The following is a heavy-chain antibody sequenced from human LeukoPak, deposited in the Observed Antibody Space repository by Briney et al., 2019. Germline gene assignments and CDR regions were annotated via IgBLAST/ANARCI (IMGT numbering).Heavy chain of an antibody. J-gene: IGHJ3*02. D-gene: IGHD3-3*01. V-gene: IGHV3-30*03. CDR3: AREFTRWSGYSGGAFDI. CDR1: RFTFSSYG. CDR2: ISYDGSNK. Sequence: GRSLRLSCAVSRFTFSSYGMHWVRQAPGKGLEWVAIISYDGSNKFYADYVKGRFTISRDNSKNTLYLQMNSLRAEDTAVYYCAREFTRWSGYSGGAFDIWGQGTMVTVSS.